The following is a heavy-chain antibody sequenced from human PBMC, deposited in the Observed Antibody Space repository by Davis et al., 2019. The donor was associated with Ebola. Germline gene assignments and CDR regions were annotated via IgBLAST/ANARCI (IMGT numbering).Heavy chain of an antibody. CDR2: IIPIFGTA. D-gene: IGHD3-22*01. CDR1: GGTFSSYA. V-gene: IGHV1-69*13. CDR3: ARGGARRRTYYYDSSCYKHYYYYGMDV. Sequence: AASVKVSCKASGGTFSSYAISWVRQAPGQGLEWMGGIIPIFGTANYAQKFQGRVTITADESTSTAYMELSSLRSEDTAVYYCARGGARRRTYYYDSSCYKHYYYYGMDVWGQGTTVTVSS. J-gene: IGHJ6*02.